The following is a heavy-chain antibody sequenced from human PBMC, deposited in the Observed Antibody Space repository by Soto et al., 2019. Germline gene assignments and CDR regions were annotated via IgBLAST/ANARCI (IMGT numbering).Heavy chain of an antibody. J-gene: IGHJ6*02. D-gene: IGHD6-19*01. CDR2: ISYDGSNK. Sequence: SLRLSCAASGFTFSSYGMHWVRQAPGKGLEWVAVISYDGSNKYYADSVKGRFTISRDNSKNTLYLQMNSLRAEDTAVYYCAKDTLAVAAPGHYYYYYGMDVWGQGTTVTVSS. CDR3: AKDTLAVAAPGHYYYYYGMDV. CDR1: GFTFSSYG. V-gene: IGHV3-30*18.